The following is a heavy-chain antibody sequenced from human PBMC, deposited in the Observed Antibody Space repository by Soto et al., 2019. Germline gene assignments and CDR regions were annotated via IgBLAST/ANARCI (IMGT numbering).Heavy chain of an antibody. V-gene: IGHV2-5*01. D-gene: IGHD2-15*01. CDR1: GFSLSTSGVG. CDR3: AHTCGRIYCYYYCGMDV. CDR2: IYWNDDK. Sequence: SGPTLVNPTQTLTLTCTFSGFSLSTSGVGVGWIRQPPGKALEWLALIYWNDDKRYSPSLKSRLTITKDTSKNQVVLTMTNMDPVDTATYYCAHTCGRIYCYYYCGMDVWGQGTTVTVSS. J-gene: IGHJ6*02.